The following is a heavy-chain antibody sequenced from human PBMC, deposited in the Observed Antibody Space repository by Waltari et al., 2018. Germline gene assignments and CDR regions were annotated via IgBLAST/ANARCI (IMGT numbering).Heavy chain of an antibody. J-gene: IGHJ3*02. CDR3: AREDYADYAGAFDI. CDR1: GYTFTGYY. D-gene: IGHD4-17*01. Sequence: QVQLVQSGAEVKKPGASVKVSCKASGYTFTGYYMHWVRQAPGQGLEWMGWINPNSVGTNYAQKFQGWVTMTRDTSISTAYMELSRLRSDDTAVYYCAREDYADYAGAFDIWGQGTMVTVSS. V-gene: IGHV1-2*04. CDR2: INPNSVGT.